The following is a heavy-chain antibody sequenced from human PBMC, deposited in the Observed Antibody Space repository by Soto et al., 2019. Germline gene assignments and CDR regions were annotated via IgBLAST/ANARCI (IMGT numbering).Heavy chain of an antibody. Sequence: SETLSLTCVVSGGSISSGDYYWSWIRQPPGKGLEWIGYIYYSGSTNYNPSLKSRVTISVDTSKNQFSLKLSSVTAADTAVYYCARQMNSSSWYYYYYYYGMDVWGQGTTVTVSS. CDR3: ARQMNSSSWYYYYYYYGMDV. J-gene: IGHJ6*02. CDR1: GGSISSGDYY. D-gene: IGHD6-13*01. V-gene: IGHV4-30-4*01. CDR2: IYYSGST.